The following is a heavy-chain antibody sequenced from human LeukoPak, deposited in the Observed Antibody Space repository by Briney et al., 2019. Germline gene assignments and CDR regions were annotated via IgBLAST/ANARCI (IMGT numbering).Heavy chain of an antibody. CDR1: GGSISSYY. J-gene: IGHJ4*02. V-gene: IGHV4-4*07. Sequence: PSETLSLTCTVSGGSISSYYWSWIRQPAGMGLEWIGRIYTSGSTNYNPSLKSRVTMSVDTSKNQFSLKLSSVTAADTAVYYCARDLDYYDSSGYYHTYTDYWGQGTLVTVSS. D-gene: IGHD3-22*01. CDR2: IYTSGST. CDR3: ARDLDYYDSSGYYHTYTDY.